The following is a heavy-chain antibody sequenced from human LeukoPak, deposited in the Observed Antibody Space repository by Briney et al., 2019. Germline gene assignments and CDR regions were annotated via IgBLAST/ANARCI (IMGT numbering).Heavy chain of an antibody. V-gene: IGHV1-69*01. CDR1: GGTFSSYV. D-gene: IGHD6-13*01. CDR3: ASGHADGYSSSLIDF. CDR2: IIPIFGTA. J-gene: IGHJ4*02. Sequence: SVKVSCKXSGGTFSSYVISWVRQAPRQGLEWMGGIIPIFGTANYAQKFQGRVTITADESTSTAYMELSSLRSEDTAVYSCASGHADGYSSSLIDFWGQGTLVTVSS.